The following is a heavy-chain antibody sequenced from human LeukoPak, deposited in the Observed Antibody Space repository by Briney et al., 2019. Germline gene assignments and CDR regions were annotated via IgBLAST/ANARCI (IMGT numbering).Heavy chain of an antibody. Sequence: GGSLRLSCAPSGFTFSSYSMNWVRQAPGKGLEWVSSIGTSSNYIYYADSVKGRFTISRDNAKNSLYLQMNSLRADDTAVCYCARDYCSGGSCYSFHYWGQGTLVTVSS. CDR2: IGTSSNYI. V-gene: IGHV3-21*06. J-gene: IGHJ4*02. D-gene: IGHD2-15*01. CDR1: GFTFSSYS. CDR3: ARDYCSGGSCYSFHY.